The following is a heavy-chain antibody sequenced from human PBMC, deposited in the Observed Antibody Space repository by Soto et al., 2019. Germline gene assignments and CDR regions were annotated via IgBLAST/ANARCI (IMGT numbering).Heavy chain of an antibody. CDR3: VKDINMLIAAGGTLPIKCYGMDV. V-gene: IGHV3-9*01. Sequence: EVQLVESGGGLVQPGRSLRLSCAASGFTFDDYAMHWVRQAPGKGLEWVSGISWNSASIGYADSVKGRFTISRDNAKNCLYMQMNSLRTEDTALYYCVKDINMLIAAGGTLPIKCYGMDVWGQGTTVTVSS. D-gene: IGHD6-13*01. J-gene: IGHJ6*02. CDR1: GFTFDDYA. CDR2: ISWNSASI.